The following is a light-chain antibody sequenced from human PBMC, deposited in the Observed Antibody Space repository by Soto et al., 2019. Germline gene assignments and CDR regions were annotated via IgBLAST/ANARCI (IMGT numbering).Light chain of an antibody. CDR1: QSINSY. CDR2: AAS. J-gene: IGKJ3*01. Sequence: DIQMTQSPSSLSASVGDRVTISCRASQSINSYLNWYQLKPGKAPKLLIYAASTLQSGVPSRFSGGGSGTLFTLTISSLQPEDFATYYCQQRYSFGPGTKVEIK. CDR3: QQRYS. V-gene: IGKV1-39*01.